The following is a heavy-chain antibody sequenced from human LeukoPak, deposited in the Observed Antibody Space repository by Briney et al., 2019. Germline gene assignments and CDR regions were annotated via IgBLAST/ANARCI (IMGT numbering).Heavy chain of an antibody. CDR2: VTPILGIA. Sequence: SVTLSCKASGGTFSSDAISWVRQAPGQRPEWMGKVTPILGIANYAPKFQGRVTLIADKSTNTAYMELSSLRSEDTAIYYCARETYFYDSSGFSYIDWFDPWGQGTLAAVSS. CDR1: GGTFSSDA. CDR3: ARETYFYDSSGFSYIDWFDP. J-gene: IGHJ5*02. D-gene: IGHD3-22*01. V-gene: IGHV1-69*04.